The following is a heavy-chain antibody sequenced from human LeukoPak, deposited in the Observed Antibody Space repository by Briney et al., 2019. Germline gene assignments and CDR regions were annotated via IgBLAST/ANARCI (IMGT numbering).Heavy chain of an antibody. CDR2: INHSGST. Sequence: SETLSLTCAVFGGSFSGYYWSWIRQPPGKGLEWIGEINHSGSTNYNPSLKSQVAISVDTSKNQFSLNLSSVTAADTAVYYCARRPMVIDYWGQGTLVTVSS. CDR3: ARRPMVIDY. D-gene: IGHD3-10*01. J-gene: IGHJ4*02. CDR1: GGSFSGYY. V-gene: IGHV4-34*01.